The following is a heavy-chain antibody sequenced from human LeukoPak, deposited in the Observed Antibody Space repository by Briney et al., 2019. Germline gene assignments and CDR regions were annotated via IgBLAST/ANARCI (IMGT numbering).Heavy chain of an antibody. CDR2: INHSGST. V-gene: IGHV4-34*01. CDR1: GESFSGYY. Sequence: SETLSLTCDVYGESFSGYYWSWIRQPPGKGLEWIGEINHSGSTKYNPSLKRRVTVALDTFKNQFSLRLSSVTAADTAVYYCASDSISMNAFDAWGQGTMVTVSS. D-gene: IGHD3-22*01. CDR3: ASDSISMNAFDA. J-gene: IGHJ3*01.